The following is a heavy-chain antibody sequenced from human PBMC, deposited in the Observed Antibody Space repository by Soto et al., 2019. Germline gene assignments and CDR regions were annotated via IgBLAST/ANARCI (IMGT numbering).Heavy chain of an antibody. D-gene: IGHD3-22*01. CDR3: ARDIHPTYYYDSSGSHRPYYFDY. V-gene: IGHV1-46*01. CDR1: GYTFTSYY. Sequence: EASVKVSCKASGYTFTSYYMHWVRQAPGQGLEWMGIINPSGGSTSYAQKFQGRVTMTRDTSTSTVYMELSSLRSEDTAVYYCARDIHPTYYYDSSGSHRPYYFDYWGQGTLVTVSS. J-gene: IGHJ4*02. CDR2: INPSGGST.